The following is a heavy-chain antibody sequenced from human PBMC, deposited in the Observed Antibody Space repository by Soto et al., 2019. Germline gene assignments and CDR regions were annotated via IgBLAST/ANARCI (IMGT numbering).Heavy chain of an antibody. D-gene: IGHD6-13*01. Sequence: QVQLQESGPGLVKPSQTLSLTCTVSGGSIRSDGYYWTWIRQHPGKGREWIGYFYYTGTTGYNPSLKSRVTISVDTTKNQLSVKRTSMTAADTAVYYCATGGTWFPLDHWGQGTLVTVSS. CDR1: GGSIRSDGYY. J-gene: IGHJ5*02. CDR3: ATGGTWFPLDH. CDR2: FYYTGTT. V-gene: IGHV4-31*03.